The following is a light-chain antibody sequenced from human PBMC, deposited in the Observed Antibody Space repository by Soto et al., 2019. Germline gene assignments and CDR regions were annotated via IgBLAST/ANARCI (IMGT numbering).Light chain of an antibody. CDR2: GAS. J-gene: IGKJ4*01. V-gene: IGKV3-15*01. Sequence: EILMTQSPATLSVSPGETVTFSCRASRSVSNRLAWYQHKPGQAPRLLISGASNGATGIPPKFSGSGSGTEFTLTVDSLQSDDIAVHYCQQYYNWPVTFGGGTKVDIK. CDR3: QQYYNWPVT. CDR1: RSVSNR.